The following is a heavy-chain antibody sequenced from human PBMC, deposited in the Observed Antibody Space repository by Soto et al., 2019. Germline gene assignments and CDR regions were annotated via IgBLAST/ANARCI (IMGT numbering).Heavy chain of an antibody. CDR2: FDPEDGET. Sequence: GASVKVSCKVSGYTLTELSMHWVRQAPGKGLEWMGGFDPEDGETIYAQKFQGRVTMTEDTSTDTAYMELSSLRSEDTAVYYCATVSSGGSGTINWFDSCGQGSLVPVYS. J-gene: IGHJ5*01. CDR3: ATVSSGGSGTINWFDS. V-gene: IGHV1-24*01. D-gene: IGHD3-10*01. CDR1: GYTLTELS.